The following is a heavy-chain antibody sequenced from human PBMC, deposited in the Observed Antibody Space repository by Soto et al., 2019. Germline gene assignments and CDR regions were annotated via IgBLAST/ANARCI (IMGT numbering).Heavy chain of an antibody. D-gene: IGHD1-26*01. CDR2: ISAYNGNT. V-gene: IGHV1-18*01. CDR1: GYTFTSYG. CDR3: ARDMWGLPRMYYYYGMDV. Sequence: ASVKVSCKASGYTFTSYGISWVRQAPGQGLEWMGWISAYNGNTNYAQKLQGRVTMTTDTSTSTAYMELRSLRSDDTAGYYCARDMWGLPRMYYYYGMDVWGQGTTVTVSS. J-gene: IGHJ6*02.